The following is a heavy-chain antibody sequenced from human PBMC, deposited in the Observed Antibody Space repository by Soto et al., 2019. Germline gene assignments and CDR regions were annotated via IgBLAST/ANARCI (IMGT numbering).Heavy chain of an antibody. J-gene: IGHJ4*02. CDR1: GFTFSSYS. Sequence: EVQLVESGGGLVLPGGSLRLSCAASGFTFSSYSMNWVRQAPGKGLEWVSYISSSSSTIYYADSVKGRFTISRDNAMNSLYLQMNSLRDEDTAVYYCARGLYYYDSSGYWGYWGQGTLVTVSS. V-gene: IGHV3-48*02. D-gene: IGHD3-22*01. CDR2: ISSSSSTI. CDR3: ARGLYYYDSSGYWGY.